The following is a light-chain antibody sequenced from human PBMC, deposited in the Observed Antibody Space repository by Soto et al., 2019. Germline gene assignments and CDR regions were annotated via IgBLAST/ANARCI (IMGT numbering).Light chain of an antibody. CDR3: QQYNSYAFT. V-gene: IGKV1-5*03. CDR1: QSVSSW. Sequence: DIQMTQSPSTLSASVGDRVNITCRASQSVSSWLAWYQQKPEEAPKLLMYKASTLDSGVPSRFSGSGSGTEFTLTISSLQPDDFATYYCQQYNSYAFTFGPGTKVDIK. CDR2: KAS. J-gene: IGKJ3*01.